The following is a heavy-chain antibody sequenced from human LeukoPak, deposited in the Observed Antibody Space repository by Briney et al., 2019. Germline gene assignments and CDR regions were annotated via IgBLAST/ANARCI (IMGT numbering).Heavy chain of an antibody. CDR1: GGSINSYH. CDR3: ARYCSSTTCYHTFDY. J-gene: IGHJ4*02. Sequence: PSETLSLTCSVSGGSINSYHWSWIRQPAGKELEWIGRISDSGSTNYNPSLKSRVTISVDTAKNQFSLKLSSVTAADTAVYYCARYCSSTTCYHTFDYWGQGTLVTVSS. D-gene: IGHD2-2*01. V-gene: IGHV4-4*07. CDR2: ISDSGST.